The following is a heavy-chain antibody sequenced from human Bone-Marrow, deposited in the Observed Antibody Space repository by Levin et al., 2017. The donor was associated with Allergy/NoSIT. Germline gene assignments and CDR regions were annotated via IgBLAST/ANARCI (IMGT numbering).Heavy chain of an antibody. D-gene: IGHD3-3*01. Sequence: SCTVSGDSVSSGRSYWSWIRQSPGKGLEWIGYIYYTGTTNYSPSVKSRVTISVDTSKNQFSLKLTSVTAADTAVYFCARAQGLGICGVVSTFDPWGPGTLVTVSS. CDR3: ARAQGLGICGVVSTFDP. CDR1: GDSVSSGRSY. J-gene: IGHJ5*02. CDR2: IYYTGTT. V-gene: IGHV4-61*01.